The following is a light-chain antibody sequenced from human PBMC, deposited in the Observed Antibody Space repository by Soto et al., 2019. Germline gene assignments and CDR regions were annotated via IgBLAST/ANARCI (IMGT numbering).Light chain of an antibody. CDR3: QQYNNWPPVT. Sequence: IVMSQSPLSLSVTPGEPASISCRSSQSLLAPNGDYYLDWYRQKPGQSPQLLIFLASKRASGVPDRFSGSGSGTEFTLTISSLQSEDFAVYFCQQYNNWPPVTFGPGTKVDIK. J-gene: IGKJ3*01. CDR1: QSLLAPNGDYY. CDR2: LAS. V-gene: IGKV2-28*01.